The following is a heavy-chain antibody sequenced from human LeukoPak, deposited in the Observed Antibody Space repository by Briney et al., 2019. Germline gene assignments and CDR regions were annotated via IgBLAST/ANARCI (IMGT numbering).Heavy chain of an antibody. V-gene: IGHV3-48*01. CDR1: GFTFSSYW. CDR2: ISSSSSTI. Sequence: QPGGSLRLSCAASGFTFSSYWMNWVRQAPGKGLEWVSYISSSSSTIYYADSVKGRFTISRDNAKNSLYLQMNGLRAEDTAVYYCARARLGSDYWGQGTLVTVSS. D-gene: IGHD6-19*01. CDR3: ARARLGSDY. J-gene: IGHJ4*02.